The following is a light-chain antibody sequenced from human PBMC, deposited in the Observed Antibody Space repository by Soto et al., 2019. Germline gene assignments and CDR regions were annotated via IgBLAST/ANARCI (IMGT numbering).Light chain of an antibody. Sequence: DIVLTQSPATLSLSPGERATLSCRASQSVDRNLAWYQQRPGQAPRLLIYDASKRATGIPARFSGSGSVTDVTLIISSLEPEDSSVYFCQQRSNWLYTFGQGTKVEIK. CDR1: QSVDRN. V-gene: IGKV3-11*01. CDR2: DAS. CDR3: QQRSNWLYT. J-gene: IGKJ2*01.